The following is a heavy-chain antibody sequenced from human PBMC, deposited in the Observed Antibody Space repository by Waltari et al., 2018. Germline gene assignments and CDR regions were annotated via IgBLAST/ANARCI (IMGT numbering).Heavy chain of an antibody. CDR3: ARGVGATSGDY. CDR2: ISSSSSYL. D-gene: IGHD1-26*01. V-gene: IGHV3-21*01. CDR1: GFTFSSYS. Sequence: EVQLVESGGGLVKPGGSLRLSFSASGFTFSSYSMNWVRQAPGKGLEWVSSISSSSSYLYYADSVKGRFTISRDNAKNSLYLQINSLRAEDTAVYYCARGVGATSGDYWGQGTLVTVSS. J-gene: IGHJ4*02.